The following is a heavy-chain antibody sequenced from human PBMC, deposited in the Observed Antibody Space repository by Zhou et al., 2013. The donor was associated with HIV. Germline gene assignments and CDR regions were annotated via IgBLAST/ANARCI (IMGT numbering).Heavy chain of an antibody. CDR3: AIKELGIVGWFDP. V-gene: IGHV1-69*05. CDR1: GGTFSNYD. Sequence: QVQLVQSGAEVKKPGSSVMVSCKASGGTFSNYDISWVRQAPGQGPEWMGGIIPIFGKANYAQKFQGRVTMTTDESTSTAYMELRSLRSEDTAIYHCAIKELGIVGWFDPGAREPWSPSPQ. D-gene: IGHD7-27*01. J-gene: IGHJ5*02. CDR2: IIPIFGKA.